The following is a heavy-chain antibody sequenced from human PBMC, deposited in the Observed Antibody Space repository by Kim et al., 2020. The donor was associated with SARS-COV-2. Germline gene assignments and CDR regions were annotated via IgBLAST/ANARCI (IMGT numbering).Heavy chain of an antibody. D-gene: IGHD2-15*01. V-gene: IGHV4-4*02. CDR3: ARDCSGGDCYSGTY. Sequence: SETLSLTCAVSGGSISSSNWWSWVRQPPGKGLEWIGEIFHSGSTNYNPSLKSRVTISVDKSKNQFSLNLSSVTAADTAVYYCARDCSGGDCYSGTYWGQGTLVTVSS. CDR2: IFHSGST. J-gene: IGHJ4*02. CDR1: GGSISSSNW.